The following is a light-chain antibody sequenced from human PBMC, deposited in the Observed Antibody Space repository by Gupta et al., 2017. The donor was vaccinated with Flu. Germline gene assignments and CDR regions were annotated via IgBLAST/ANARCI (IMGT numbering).Light chain of an antibody. CDR2: AAS. V-gene: IGKV1-6*01. J-gene: IGKJ1*01. CDR1: QGIRND. Sequence: AIQMTQPPSSLSASVGDRVTITCRARQGIRNDLGWYQQKPGKAPKLLIYAASSIESGVPARFSGSGSGTEFTLTISSLQPEDFAVYYCQQDNNCPWTFGQGTKVEIK. CDR3: QQDNNCPWT.